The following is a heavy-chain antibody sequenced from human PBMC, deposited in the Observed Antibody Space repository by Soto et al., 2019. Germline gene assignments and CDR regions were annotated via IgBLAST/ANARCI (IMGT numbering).Heavy chain of an antibody. D-gene: IGHD6-13*01. CDR1: GFTLSTAW. CDR3: ARPYISTWSVRD. Sequence: GGSLRLSCAASGFTLSTAWMNWVRQAPGKGLEWVGRIKSNTAGGAADYAAPVQGRFTISRDDSKNTLYLEMNSLKAEDTAVYYCARPYISTWSVRDWGQGTLVTVSS. V-gene: IGHV3-15*07. CDR2: IKSNTAGGAA. J-gene: IGHJ4*02.